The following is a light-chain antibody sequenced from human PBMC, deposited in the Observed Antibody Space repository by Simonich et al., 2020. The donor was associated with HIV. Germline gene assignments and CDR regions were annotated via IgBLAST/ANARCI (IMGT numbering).Light chain of an antibody. CDR1: QSLLHSNGYNY. CDR2: LGS. V-gene: IGKV2-28*01. Sequence: DIVMTQTPLSLSVTPGQPASISCKSTQSLLHSNGYNYLDWYLQKPGQSPQLLIYLGSNRASGVPDRLSGSRSGTDFTLKISRVEAEDVGVYYCMQARQTLPVTFGQGTRLEIK. CDR3: MQARQTLPVT. J-gene: IGKJ5*01.